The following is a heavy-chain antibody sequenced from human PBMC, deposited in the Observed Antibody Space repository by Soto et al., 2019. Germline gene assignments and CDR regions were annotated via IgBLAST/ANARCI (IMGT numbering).Heavy chain of an antibody. V-gene: IGHV1-69*10. Sequence: GASVKVSCKASGYTFSSYGVSWVRQAPGQGLEWVGWIITNLGNANYTQKFQGRVTITADTSTSTAYMELSSLRSEDTAVYYCASILRYFDWLLRDDAFDIWGQGTMVTVSS. CDR2: IITNLGNA. D-gene: IGHD3-9*01. CDR1: GYTFSSYG. CDR3: ASILRYFDWLLRDDAFDI. J-gene: IGHJ3*02.